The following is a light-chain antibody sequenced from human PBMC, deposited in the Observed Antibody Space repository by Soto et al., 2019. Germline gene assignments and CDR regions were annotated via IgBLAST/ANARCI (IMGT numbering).Light chain of an antibody. CDR1: SSNIGKNY. Sequence: SVLTQPPSVSAAPGQKVTISCSGSSSNIGKNYVSWYQQLPGTAPKLLIYDDNRRPSGIPDRFSGSRSGTSATLGITGLQTGDEADYYCGTWDSSLSAGVFGGGTQLTVL. V-gene: IGLV1-51*01. CDR2: DDN. J-gene: IGLJ2*01. CDR3: GTWDSSLSAGV.